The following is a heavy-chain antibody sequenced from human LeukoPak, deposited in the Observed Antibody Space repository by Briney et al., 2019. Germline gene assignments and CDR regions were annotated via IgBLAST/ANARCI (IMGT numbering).Heavy chain of an antibody. J-gene: IGHJ6*03. D-gene: IGHD2-2*01. V-gene: IGHV3-11*06. CDR3: ARDTEIVVVPAAVYYYYYYMDV. Sequence: DSVKGRFTISRDNAKNSLYLQMNSLRAEDTAVYYCARDTEIVVVPAAVYYYYYYMDVWGKGTTVTVSS.